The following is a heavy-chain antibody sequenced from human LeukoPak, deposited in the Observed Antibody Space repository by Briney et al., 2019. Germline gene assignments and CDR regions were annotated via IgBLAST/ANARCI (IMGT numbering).Heavy chain of an antibody. CDR2: ISGYNGNT. Sequence: ASVTVSCKASSYTFTRYGISWVRQVPGQGLEWMGWISGYNGNTNYAQKFLGRVSMTADTSTSTAYMELRSLTSDDTAVYYCARSGRGTYYHLDLRGRGTLVTDPS. V-gene: IGHV1-18*01. D-gene: IGHD1-14*01. J-gene: IGHJ4*02. CDR1: SYTFTRYG. CDR3: ARSGRGTYYHLDL.